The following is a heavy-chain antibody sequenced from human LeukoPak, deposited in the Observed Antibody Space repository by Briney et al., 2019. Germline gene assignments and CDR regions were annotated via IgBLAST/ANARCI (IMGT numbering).Heavy chain of an antibody. J-gene: IGHJ4*02. CDR3: AKYSSGWSFDY. CDR1: GFNFNSY. Sequence: PGESLRLSCAASGFNFNSYMGWVRQAPEDGLEWVAIINRDETDIYYVDSVKGRFNISRDNAKSSLFLEMNSLRVEDTGVYYCAKYSSGWSFDYWGQGTLVTVSS. D-gene: IGHD6-19*01. V-gene: IGHV3-7*01. CDR2: INRDETDI.